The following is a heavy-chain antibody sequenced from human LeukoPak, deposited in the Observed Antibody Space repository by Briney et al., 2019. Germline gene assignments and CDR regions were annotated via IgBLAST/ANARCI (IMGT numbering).Heavy chain of an antibody. D-gene: IGHD2-2*01. V-gene: IGHV1-69*13. CDR3: ARESLIVVVPAAIAFYI. CDR2: IIPIFGTA. J-gene: IGHJ3*02. Sequence: SVKVSCKASGGTFSSYAISWVRQAPGQGLEWMGGIIPIFGTANYAQKFQGRVTITADESTSTAYMELSSLRSEDTAVYYCARESLIVVVPAAIAFYIWGQGTMVTVSS. CDR1: GGTFSSYA.